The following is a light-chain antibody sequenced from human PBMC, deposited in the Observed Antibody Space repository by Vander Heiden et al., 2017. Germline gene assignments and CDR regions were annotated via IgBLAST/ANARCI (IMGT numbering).Light chain of an antibody. CDR1: NIGSKS. CDR2: NDS. CDR3: QVWDSSTDHWV. J-gene: IGLJ3*02. Sequence: SSVLTQPPSVSVAPGQTASITCGGNNIGSKSVHWYQQKPGQAPVVVVYNDSDRPSGIPERLSGSNSGNTATLTISRVEAGDEADYYCQVWDSSTDHWVFGGGTKLTVL. V-gene: IGLV3-21*02.